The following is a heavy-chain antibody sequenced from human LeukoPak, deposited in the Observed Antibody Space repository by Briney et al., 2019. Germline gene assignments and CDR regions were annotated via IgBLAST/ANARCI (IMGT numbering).Heavy chain of an antibody. CDR1: GFTFSSYA. CDR3: ARGNSSGWLHFDY. J-gene: IGHJ4*02. CDR2: ISYDGSNK. Sequence: QPGRSLRLSCAASGFTFSSYAMHWVRQALGKGLEWVAVISYDGSNKYYADSVKGRFTISRDNAKNSLYLQMNSLRAGDTAVYYCARGNSSGWLHFDYWGQGTLVTVSS. D-gene: IGHD6-19*01. V-gene: IGHV3-30*14.